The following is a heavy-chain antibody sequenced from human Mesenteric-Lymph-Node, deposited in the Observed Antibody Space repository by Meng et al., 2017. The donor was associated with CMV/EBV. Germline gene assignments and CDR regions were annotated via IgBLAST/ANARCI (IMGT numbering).Heavy chain of an antibody. J-gene: IGHJ5*02. D-gene: IGHD2-2*01. CDR2: IISGGNT. CDR3: VKERVIPDVTGWFDP. V-gene: IGHV3-23*01. CDR1: GFTFSNPA. Sequence: GESLKISWAASGFTFSNPAIDWVRQAPGKGLEWVSAIISGGNTYYADSVKGRFTIPRDNSKHTVYLQMSSLRAEDTAVYYCVKERVIPDVTGWFDPWGQGTLVTVSS.